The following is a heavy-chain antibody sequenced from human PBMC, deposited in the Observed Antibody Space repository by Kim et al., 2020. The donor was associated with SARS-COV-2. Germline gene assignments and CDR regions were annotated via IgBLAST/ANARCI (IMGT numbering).Heavy chain of an antibody. D-gene: IGHD3-10*01. J-gene: IGHJ4*02. V-gene: IGHV4-31*02. CDR2: IHNTGRT. Sequence: SETLSLTCCVSGGPISSAGHFWSWIRQRPGKGLEWIGYIHNTGRTYYNPSLKSRLSISMDASKSQFSLNLTSVDAADTAVYYCARTLLLWFDFDCWGQGVLVTVSS. CDR1: GGPISSAGHF. CDR3: ARTLLLWFDFDC.